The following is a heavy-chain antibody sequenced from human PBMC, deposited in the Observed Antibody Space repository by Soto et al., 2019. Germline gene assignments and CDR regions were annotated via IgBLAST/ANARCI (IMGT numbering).Heavy chain of an antibody. CDR3: ASTPITLTVTQAFTDV. J-gene: IGHJ6*02. CDR1: GYTFTSYD. D-gene: IGHD4-4*01. Sequence: QVQLVQSGAEVKKPGASVKVSCKASGYTFTSYDINWVRQATGQGLEWMGGMNPNSGNTDYAQKFQGRVTMTXXTXIXXAYMELSSLRSEDTAVYYCASTPITLTVTQAFTDVWGQGTTVTVSS. CDR2: MNPNSGNT. V-gene: IGHV1-8*01.